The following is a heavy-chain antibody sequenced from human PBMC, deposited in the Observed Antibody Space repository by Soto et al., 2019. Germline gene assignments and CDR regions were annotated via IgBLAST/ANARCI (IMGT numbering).Heavy chain of an antibody. Sequence: QVQLVQSGAEVKKPGSSVKVSCKASGGTFGSYAFSWVRQAPGQGLEWMGGIIPVSGAAHYAQKFQGRVTITEDESTSTAYMELSSLSSQDTAVYYCATALRCRSTSCTLDYWGQGTRVIVSS. D-gene: IGHD2-2*01. J-gene: IGHJ4*02. CDR3: ATALRCRSTSCTLDY. CDR1: GGTFGSYA. CDR2: IIPVSGAA. V-gene: IGHV1-69*01.